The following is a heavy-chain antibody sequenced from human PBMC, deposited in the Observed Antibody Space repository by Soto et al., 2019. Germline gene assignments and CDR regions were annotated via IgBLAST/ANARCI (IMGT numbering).Heavy chain of an antibody. J-gene: IGHJ6*02. CDR3: ARDGIGIAAAALYYYYGMDV. D-gene: IGHD6-13*01. CDR1: GYTFTSYY. Sequence: ASVKVSCKASGYTFTSYYMHWVRRAPGQGLEWMGIINPSGGSTSYAQKFQGRVTMTRDTSTSTVYMELSSLRSEDTAVYYCARDGIGIAAAALYYYYGMDVWGQGTTVTVSS. CDR2: INPSGGST. V-gene: IGHV1-46*01.